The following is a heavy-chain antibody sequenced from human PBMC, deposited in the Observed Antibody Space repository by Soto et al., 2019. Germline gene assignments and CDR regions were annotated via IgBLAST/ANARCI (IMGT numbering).Heavy chain of an antibody. D-gene: IGHD3-10*01. CDR1: GGSISSYY. Sequence: SETLSLTCTVSGGSISSYYWSWIRQPPGKGLEWIGYIYYSGSTNYNPSLKSRVTISVDTSKNQFSLKLSSVTAADTAVYYCARYEGGWFGELSTHYYYYYMDVWGKGTKVTVSS. V-gene: IGHV4-59*01. CDR3: ARYEGGWFGELSTHYYYYYMDV. CDR2: IYYSGST. J-gene: IGHJ6*03.